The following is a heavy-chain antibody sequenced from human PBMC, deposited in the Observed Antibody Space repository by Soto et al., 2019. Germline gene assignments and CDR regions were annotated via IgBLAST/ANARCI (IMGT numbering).Heavy chain of an antibody. CDR1: GGSISSDY. CDR2: RYDSQIT. V-gene: IGHV4-4*07. D-gene: IGHD2-2*01. CDR3: AKVGAGCTSTSCYSSGLLDP. Sequence: SEPLSLTCTVPGGSISSDYWSWLRQPAGRVLEWVGLRYDSQITNDNPCLKSRCTMSGDTSKDQFSLKLRTVTAADTAVYHCAKVGAGCTSTSCYSSGLLDPGGQGILVT. J-gene: IGHJ5*02.